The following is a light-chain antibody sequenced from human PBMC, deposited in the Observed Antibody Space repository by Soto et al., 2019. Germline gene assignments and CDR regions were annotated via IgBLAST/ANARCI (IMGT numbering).Light chain of an antibody. V-gene: IGKV1-9*01. CDR3: QQLNSYPRP. CDR2: AAS. CDR1: QGISSY. J-gene: IGKJ1*01. Sequence: DVLIYQSPSTVSATVGDRVTITCRASQGISSYLAWYQQKPGKAPKLLIYAASTLQSGVPSRFSGSGSGTEFTLTISSLQPEDFATYYCQQLNSYPRPFGQGTKVDIK.